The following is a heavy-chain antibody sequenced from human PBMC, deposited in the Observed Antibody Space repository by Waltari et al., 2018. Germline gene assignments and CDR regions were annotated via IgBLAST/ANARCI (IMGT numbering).Heavy chain of an antibody. V-gene: IGHV3-21*02. CDR1: GFTFSAYA. CDR3: AREGAEQWVVEDYGMDV. J-gene: IGHJ6*02. CDR2: IGSSSSFM. Sequence: EVQLVESGGGLVKPGGSLRPSCVASGFTFSAYAMNWVRQAPGKGLEWVSSIGSSSSFMDYADSVRGRFTVSRDNAKNTLYLQMDTLRAEDTAVYYCAREGAEQWVVEDYGMDVWGQGTTVTVSS. D-gene: IGHD6-19*01.